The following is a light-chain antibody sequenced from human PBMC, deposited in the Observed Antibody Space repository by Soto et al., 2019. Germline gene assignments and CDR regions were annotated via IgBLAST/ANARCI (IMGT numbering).Light chain of an antibody. V-gene: IGLV2-14*03. J-gene: IGLJ1*01. CDR1: SSDVGSYNY. CDR2: DVS. Sequence: QSVLTQPASVSGSPGQSITIFCTGTSSDVGSYNYVSWYQQHPGRAPKLMIYDVSSRPSGVSNRFSGSNSGNTASLTISGLQAEDEADYFCTSYTSSSPYVFGTGTKVTVL. CDR3: TSYTSSSPYV.